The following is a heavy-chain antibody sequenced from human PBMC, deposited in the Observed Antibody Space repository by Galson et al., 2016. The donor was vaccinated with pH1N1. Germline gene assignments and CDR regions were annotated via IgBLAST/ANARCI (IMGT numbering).Heavy chain of an antibody. CDR2: TNGDGSNT. Sequence: SLRLSCAASGFIFSNSWMHWVRQAPGKGLPWVARTNGDGSNTNYADSVKGRFTIARDNAKNTLELQMDGLRAQDTDVYYCARGVDTGGRWGQGTLVTVSS. V-gene: IGHV3-74*01. J-gene: IGHJ4*02. CDR1: GFIFSNSW. CDR3: ARGVDTGGR. D-gene: IGHD5-18*01.